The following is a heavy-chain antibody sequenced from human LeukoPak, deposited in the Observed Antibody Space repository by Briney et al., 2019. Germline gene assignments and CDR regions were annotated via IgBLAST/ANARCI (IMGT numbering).Heavy chain of an antibody. CDR1: GITLNNYG. J-gene: IGHJ4*02. CDR2: ISGSGGRT. Sequence: GGPLRLSCAVSGITLNNYGMLGVRQAPGKGLEWVAGISGSGGRTNYADSVKGRFTISRDNPKNTLYLQMNSLRAEDTAVYFCAKRGVVIRVILVGFHKEANYFDSWGQGVLVTVSS. CDR3: AKRGVVIRVILVGFHKEANYFDS. D-gene: IGHD3-22*01. V-gene: IGHV3-23*01.